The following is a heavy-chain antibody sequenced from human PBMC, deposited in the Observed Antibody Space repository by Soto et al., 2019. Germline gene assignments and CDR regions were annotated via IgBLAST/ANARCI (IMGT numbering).Heavy chain of an antibody. Sequence: EVQLLESGGGLVQSGGSLRLSCAASGFTFSSYAMSWVRQAPGKGLEWVSAISGSGGSTYYADSVKGRFTISRDNSKNTLYLQMNSLRAEDTAVYYCAKVGYCSSTSCYVDYYYGMDVWGQGTTVTVSS. V-gene: IGHV3-23*01. J-gene: IGHJ6*02. D-gene: IGHD2-2*01. CDR2: ISGSGGST. CDR1: GFTFSSYA. CDR3: AKVGYCSSTSCYVDYYYGMDV.